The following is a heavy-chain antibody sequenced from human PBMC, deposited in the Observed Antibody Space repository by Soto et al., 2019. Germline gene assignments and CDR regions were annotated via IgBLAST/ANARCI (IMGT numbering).Heavy chain of an antibody. CDR1: GLTISDNY. Sequence: GGSLRLSCAALGLTISDNYVTWVRQAPGEGLEWVSVTYVGGHTNYADSVKGRFSISRDNAKNTLYLQMDSLRAEDTGVYYCTRDPGAYSSTWSFYFDSWGQGTLVTVSS. D-gene: IGHD6-13*01. CDR2: TYVGGHT. V-gene: IGHV3-53*01. J-gene: IGHJ4*02. CDR3: TRDPGAYSSTWSFYFDS.